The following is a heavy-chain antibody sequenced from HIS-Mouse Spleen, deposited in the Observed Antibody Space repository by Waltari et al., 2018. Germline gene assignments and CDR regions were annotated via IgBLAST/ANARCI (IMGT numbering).Heavy chain of an antibody. V-gene: IGHV3-30*18. CDR2: ISYDGSNK. CDR3: AKDKHHAFDY. Sequence: QVQLVESGGGVGQPGRSLRPSWSSSGFTFSSYGMHWVRQAPGKGLEWVAVISYDGSNKYYADSVKGRFTISRDNSKNTLYLQMNSLRAEDTAVYYCAKDKHHAFDYWGQGTLVTVSS. CDR1: GFTFSSYG. J-gene: IGHJ4*02.